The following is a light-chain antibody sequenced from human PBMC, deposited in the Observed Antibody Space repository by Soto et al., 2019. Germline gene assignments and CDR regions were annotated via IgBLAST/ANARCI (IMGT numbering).Light chain of an antibody. V-gene: IGLV3-21*04. J-gene: IGLJ1*01. CDR2: YDS. CDR1: NIGSKS. Sequence: SSELTQPPSVSVAPGKTARITCGGNNIGSKSVHWYQQKPGQAPVLVIYYDSDRPSGIPERFSGSNSGNTATLTISRVKAGDEADYYCQVWDSSSDHYVFGTGTKLTVL. CDR3: QVWDSSSDHYV.